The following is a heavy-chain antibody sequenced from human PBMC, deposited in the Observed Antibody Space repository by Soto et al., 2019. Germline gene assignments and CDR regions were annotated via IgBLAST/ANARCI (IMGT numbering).Heavy chain of an antibody. J-gene: IGHJ4*02. CDR1: GGSFSGYY. D-gene: IGHD2-15*01. Sequence: PSETLSLTCAVYGGSFSGYYWSWIRQPPGKGLEWIGYIYHAGGIYYNPSLKSRVTISVDRSKNQFTLKLSSVTAADTAVYYCARVGVVAATGIDYWGQGTLVTVSS. V-gene: IGHV4-34*01. CDR3: ARVGVVAATGIDY. CDR2: IYHAGGI.